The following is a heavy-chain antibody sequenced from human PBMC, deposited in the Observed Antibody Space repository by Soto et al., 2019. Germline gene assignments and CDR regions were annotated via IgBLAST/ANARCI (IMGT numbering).Heavy chain of an antibody. D-gene: IGHD6-13*01. CDR3: ARVPYSSSWYRFAFDL. CDR1: GGSISTYY. CDR2: IYYSGDT. J-gene: IGHJ3*01. Sequence: PSETLSLTCTVSGGSISTYYWSWIRQSPGKGLEWIGYIYYSGDTNYNPSLKSRVTISVDTSKNQFSLNLNSVTAADTAVYYCARVPYSSSWYRFAFDLWGQGTMVTVSS. V-gene: IGHV4-59*08.